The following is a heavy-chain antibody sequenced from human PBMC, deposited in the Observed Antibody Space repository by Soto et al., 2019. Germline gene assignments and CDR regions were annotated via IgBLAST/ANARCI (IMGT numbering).Heavy chain of an antibody. CDR3: VRDGLDYYDTERLYFDK. Sequence: EVQLVESGGGPVRPGGSLRLSCAASGFNFITYSLNWVRQAPGKGLEWVASISSSAIYIDYADSVKGRFTISRDNANNSLYLQMNSPRAEDTATYYCVRDGLDYYDTERLYFDKWGQGTLVTVSS. CDR1: GFNFITYS. CDR2: ISSSAIYI. V-gene: IGHV3-21*02. D-gene: IGHD3-22*01. J-gene: IGHJ4*02.